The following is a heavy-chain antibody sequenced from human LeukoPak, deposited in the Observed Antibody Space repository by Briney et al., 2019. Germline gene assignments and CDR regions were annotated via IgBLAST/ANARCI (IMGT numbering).Heavy chain of an antibody. CDR1: GYSFTSYG. J-gene: IGHJ4*02. D-gene: IGHD6-19*01. CDR2: ISGHNGDT. V-gene: IGHV1-18*04. Sequence: ASVKVSCKASGYSFTSYGFSWVRQAPGQGLEWMGWISGHNGDTKYAQKFQGRVTMTTDTSTTTAYMELRSLRSDDTAVYYCARDRGGSGWVFDLWGQGTLITVSS. CDR3: ARDRGGSGWVFDL.